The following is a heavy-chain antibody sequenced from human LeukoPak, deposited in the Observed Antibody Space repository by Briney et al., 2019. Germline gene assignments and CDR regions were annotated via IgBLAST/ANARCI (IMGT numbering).Heavy chain of an antibody. J-gene: IGHJ4*02. CDR1: GFSFSTYG. D-gene: IGHD3-22*01. V-gene: IGHV3-33*01. CDR3: ARKDWYDSSGYYKALDY. CDR2: IWNAGTNT. Sequence: PGGSLRLSCAASGFSFSTYGMHWVRQAPGKGLEWVALIWNAGTNTYYADSVKGRFTISRDDAKNSLYLQLNSLRAEDTAVYYCARKDWYDSSGYYKALDYWGQGTLVTVSS.